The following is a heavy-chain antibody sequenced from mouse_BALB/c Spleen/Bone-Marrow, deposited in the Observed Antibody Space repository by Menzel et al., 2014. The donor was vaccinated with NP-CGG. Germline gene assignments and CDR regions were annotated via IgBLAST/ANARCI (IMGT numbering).Heavy chain of an antibody. D-gene: IGHD2-4*01. CDR2: ISSGGSYT. V-gene: IGHV5-6*01. Sequence: LEWVATISSGGSYTYYPDSVKGRFTISRDNAKNTLYLQMSSLKSEDTAMYYCARQEITTRNAWFAYWGQGTLVTVSA. J-gene: IGHJ3*01. CDR3: ARQEITTRNAWFAY.